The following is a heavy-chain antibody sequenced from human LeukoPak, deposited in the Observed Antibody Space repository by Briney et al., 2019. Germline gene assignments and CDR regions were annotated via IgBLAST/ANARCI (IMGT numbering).Heavy chain of an antibody. D-gene: IGHD3-9*01. CDR3: ARGQLYYDILTGYSL. Sequence: SETLSLTCAVYGGSFSGYYWSWIRQPPGKGLEWIGEINHSGSTNYNPSLKSRVTISVDTYKNQFSLKLSSVTAADTAVYYCARGQLYYDILTGYSLWGQGTLVTVSS. CDR2: INHSGST. J-gene: IGHJ4*02. V-gene: IGHV4-34*01. CDR1: GGSFSGYY.